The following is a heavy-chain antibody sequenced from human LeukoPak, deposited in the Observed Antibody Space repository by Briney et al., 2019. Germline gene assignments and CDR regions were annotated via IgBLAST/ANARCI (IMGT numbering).Heavy chain of an antibody. CDR1: GGSISSSSYY. D-gene: IGHD3-10*01. CDR3: ARERTMVRD. J-gene: IGHJ4*02. CDR2: INHSGST. Sequence: SETLSLTCTVSGGSISSSSYYWGWIRQPPGKGLEWIGEINHSGSTNYNPSLKSRVTISVDTSKNQFSLKLSSVTAADTAVYYCARERTMVRDWGQGTLVTVSS. V-gene: IGHV4-39*07.